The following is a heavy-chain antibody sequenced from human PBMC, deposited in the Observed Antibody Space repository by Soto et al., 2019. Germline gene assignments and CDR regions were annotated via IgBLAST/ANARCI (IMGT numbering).Heavy chain of an antibody. Sequence: SETLSLTCTVSGGSISSYYWSWIRQPPGKGLEWIGYIYYSGSTNYNPSLKSRVTISVDTSKNQFSLKLSSVTAADTAVYYCAKSKHTRSWFAPWGQGTLVPVSS. CDR3: AKSKHTRSWFAP. V-gene: IGHV4-59*08. CDR1: GGSISSYY. J-gene: IGHJ5*02. CDR2: IYYSGST.